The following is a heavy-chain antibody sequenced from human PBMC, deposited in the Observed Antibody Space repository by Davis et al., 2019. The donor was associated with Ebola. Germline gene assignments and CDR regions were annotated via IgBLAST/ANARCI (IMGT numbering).Heavy chain of an antibody. CDR3: ARDRGSSWYQKGLNY. V-gene: IGHV1-69*04. Sequence: AASVKVSCKASGGTFSSYAISWVRQAPGQGLEWMGRIIPILGIANYAQKFQGRVTITADKSTSTAYMELSSLRSEDTAVYYCARDRGSSWYQKGLNYWGQGTLVTVSS. CDR2: IIPILGIA. D-gene: IGHD6-13*01. J-gene: IGHJ4*02. CDR1: GGTFSSYA.